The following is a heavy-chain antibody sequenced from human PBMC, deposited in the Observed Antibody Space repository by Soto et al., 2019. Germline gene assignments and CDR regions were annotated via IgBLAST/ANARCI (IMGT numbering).Heavy chain of an antibody. D-gene: IGHD2-8*01. CDR1: GGSIISSNSY. Sequence: SETLSLPCTASGGSIISSNSYWVWVRQPPGKVLEWVGSIYYSGITYYNPSLKSRVTISVDRYKNQFSLHLGSENAADTGVYFCARQRTTPLTPNGDFDIWGQGTMGTVSS. CDR2: IYYSGIT. CDR3: ARQRTTPLTPNGDFDI. J-gene: IGHJ3*02. V-gene: IGHV4-39*01.